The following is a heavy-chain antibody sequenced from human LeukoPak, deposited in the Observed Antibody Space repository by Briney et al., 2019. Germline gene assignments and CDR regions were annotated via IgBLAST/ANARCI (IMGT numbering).Heavy chain of an antibody. CDR3: ARILGSYWTPGYDY. CDR1: GFTVSSYG. CDR2: IRYDGSNK. Sequence: PGGSLRLSCAASGFTVSSYGMHWVRQAPGKGLEWVAFIRYDGSNKYYADSVKGRFIISRDNSKSTLYLQMNSLRAEDTALYYCARILGSYWTPGYDYWGQGTLVTVSS. D-gene: IGHD1-26*01. J-gene: IGHJ4*02. V-gene: IGHV3-30*02.